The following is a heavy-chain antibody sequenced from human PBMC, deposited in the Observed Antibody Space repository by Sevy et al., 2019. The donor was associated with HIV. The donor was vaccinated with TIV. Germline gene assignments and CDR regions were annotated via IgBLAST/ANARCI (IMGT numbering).Heavy chain of an antibody. J-gene: IGHJ4*02. V-gene: IGHV1-69*04. CDR1: GGTFSSFA. D-gene: IGHD6-19*01. CDR2: IIPITGIT. CDR3: ARGRGSIGCYYPMDY. Sequence: ASVKVSCKASGGTFSSFAISWVRLAPGQGLEWMGRIIPITGITNYAQRLQGRVTITADKSTSTAYMELSSLRSEDTAVYYCARGRGSIGCYYPMDYWGQGTLVTVSS.